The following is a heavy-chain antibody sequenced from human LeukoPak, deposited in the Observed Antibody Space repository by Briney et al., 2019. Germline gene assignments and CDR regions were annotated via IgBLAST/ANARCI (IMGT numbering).Heavy chain of an antibody. V-gene: IGHV3-23*01. J-gene: IGHJ6*02. CDR3: AKASHCSSTSCFFPSTEYYYYYGMDV. Sequence: GGSLRLSCAASGFTFSSYAMSWVRQAPGKGLEWVSAISGSGGSTYYADSVKGRFTISRDNSKNTLYLQMNSLRAEDTAVYYCAKASHCSSTSCFFPSTEYYYYYGMDVWGQGTTVTVSS. CDR1: GFTFSSYA. CDR2: ISGSGGST. D-gene: IGHD2-2*01.